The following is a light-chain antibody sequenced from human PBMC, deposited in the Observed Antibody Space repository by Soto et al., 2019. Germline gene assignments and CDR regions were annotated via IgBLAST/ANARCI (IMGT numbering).Light chain of an antibody. CDR3: QQYDNYRTT. J-gene: IGKJ1*01. V-gene: IGKV1-5*03. Sequence: DIQMTQSPSTLSATAGDRVAIACRASQSISSGLAWYQHKPGKAPKFLMYKASNLESGVPSRFSGSGSETEFTLTISSLQPDDFAIYYCQQYDNYRTTFGQGTKVDIK. CDR2: KAS. CDR1: QSISSG.